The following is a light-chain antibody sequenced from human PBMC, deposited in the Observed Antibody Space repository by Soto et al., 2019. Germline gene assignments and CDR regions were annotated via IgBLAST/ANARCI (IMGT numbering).Light chain of an antibody. V-gene: IGLV1-47*01. J-gene: IGLJ3*02. CDR2: RDH. Sequence: QLVLTQPPSASATPGQRVTISCSGSSSNIGNNYAYWYQQLPGTAPKVLIYRDHQRPSGVPDRFSGSKSGTSASLAISGLRSEDEGDYYCAAWDDSLSAWMFGGGTKVTVL. CDR3: AAWDDSLSAWM. CDR1: SSNIGNNY.